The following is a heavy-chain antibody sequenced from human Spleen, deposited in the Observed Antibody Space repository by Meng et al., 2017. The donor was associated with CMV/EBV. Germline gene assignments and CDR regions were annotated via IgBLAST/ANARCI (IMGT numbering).Heavy chain of an antibody. J-gene: IGHJ4*02. CDR1: GVPIFSGGYY. Sequence: LSCAVSGVPIFSGGYYWSWIRQFPGKGLEWIAYISYTGNTYSNPSLNSRVSISGDSSKNVFSLNLTSVAAADTAIYYCARVGGIAARNLDRWGQGTLVTVSS. V-gene: IGHV4-31*11. CDR3: ARVGGIAARNLDR. CDR2: ISYTGNT. D-gene: IGHD6-6*01.